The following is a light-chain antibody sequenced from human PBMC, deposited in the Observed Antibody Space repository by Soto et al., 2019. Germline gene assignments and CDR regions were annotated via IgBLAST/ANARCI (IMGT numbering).Light chain of an antibody. CDR3: QQYRSSLIT. J-gene: IGKJ3*01. CDR1: QSVSSSY. V-gene: IGKV3-20*01. CDR2: GAS. Sequence: EIVLTQSPGTLSLSPGERATLSCRASQSVSSSYLAWYQQKPGQAPRLLIYGASSRATDIPDRFSGSGSGTDFPLTISRLEPEDLAVYYCQQYRSSLITFGPGTKVDIK.